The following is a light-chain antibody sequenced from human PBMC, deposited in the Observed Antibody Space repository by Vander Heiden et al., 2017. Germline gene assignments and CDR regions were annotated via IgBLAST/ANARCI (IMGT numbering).Light chain of an antibody. CDR1: QSVLYSSNNKNC. CDR2: WAS. Sequence: DIVMTQSPDSMPVSLGERATINCKPSQSVLYSSNNKNCLAWYQQKPGQPPKLLIYWASTRESGVPDRFSGSGSGTDFTLTISSLQAEDVAVYYCQQYYSTPRTFGQGTKLEIK. CDR3: QQYYSTPRT. J-gene: IGKJ2*01. V-gene: IGKV4-1*01.